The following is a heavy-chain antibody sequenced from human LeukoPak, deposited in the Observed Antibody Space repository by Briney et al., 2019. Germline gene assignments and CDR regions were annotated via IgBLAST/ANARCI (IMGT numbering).Heavy chain of an antibody. D-gene: IGHD5-12*01. CDR2: IYYSGST. Sequence: LXWIRQPXGKGLEWIGAIYYSGSTNYNPSLKNRVTISLETYNNQFSLKLISVTGADTAVLCVARRSDIGYDVLDYWGQGTLVTVSS. J-gene: IGHJ4*02. V-gene: IGHV4-59*01. CDR3: ARRSDIGYDVLDY.